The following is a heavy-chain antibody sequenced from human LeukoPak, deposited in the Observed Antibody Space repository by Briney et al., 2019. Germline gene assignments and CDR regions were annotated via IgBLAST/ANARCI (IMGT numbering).Heavy chain of an antibody. J-gene: IGHJ4*02. V-gene: IGHV3-48*04. D-gene: IGHD3-10*01. CDR2: ISFSSATI. CDR3: ARALVRGVIITH. Sequence: GGSLRLSCEASGFTFSSYSMNWVRQAPGKGLEWVSYISFSSATIHYADSVKGRFTISRDNAKNSLYLQMNSLRAEDTAVYYCARALVRGVIITHWGQGTLVTVSS. CDR1: GFTFSSYS.